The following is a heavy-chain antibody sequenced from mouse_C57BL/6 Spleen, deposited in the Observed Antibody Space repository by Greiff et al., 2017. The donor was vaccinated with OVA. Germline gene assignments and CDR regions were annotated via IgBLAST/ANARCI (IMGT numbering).Heavy chain of an antibody. J-gene: IGHJ3*01. CDR3: TAIYYDYGGWFAY. D-gene: IGHD2-4*01. Sequence: VQLQQSGAELVRPGASVKLSCTASGFNIKDDYMHWVKQRPEQGLEWIGWIDPENGDTEYASKFQGKATITADTSSNTAYLQLSSLTSEDTAVYYCTAIYYDYGGWFAYWGQGTLVTVSA. CDR1: GFNIKDDY. CDR2: IDPENGDT. V-gene: IGHV14-4*01.